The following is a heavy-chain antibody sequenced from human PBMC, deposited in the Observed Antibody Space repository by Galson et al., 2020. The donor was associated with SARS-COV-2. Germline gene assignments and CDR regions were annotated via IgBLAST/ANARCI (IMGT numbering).Heavy chain of an antibody. V-gene: IGHV3-30*04. CDR3: ARAYSGSYSSYFDY. D-gene: IGHD1-26*01. CDR1: GFTFSSYA. CDR2: ISYDGSNK. Sequence: QAGGSLRLSCAASGFTFSSYAMHWVRQAPGKGLEWVAVISYDGSNKYYADSVKGRFTISRDNSKNMLYLQMNSLRAEDTAVYYCARAYSGSYSSYFDYWGQGTLVTVSS. J-gene: IGHJ4*02.